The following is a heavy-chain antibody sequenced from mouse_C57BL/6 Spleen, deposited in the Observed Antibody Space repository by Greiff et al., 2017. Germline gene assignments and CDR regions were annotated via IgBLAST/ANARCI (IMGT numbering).Heavy chain of an antibody. CDR2: ISYDGSN. Sequence: VQLQQSGPGLVKPSQSLSLTCSVTGYSITSGYYWNWIRQFPGNKLEWMGYISYDGSNNYNPSLKNRISITRDTSKNQFFLKLNSVTTEDTATYYCARDGLYDGYYAWFAYWGQGTLVTVSA. D-gene: IGHD2-3*01. V-gene: IGHV3-6*01. CDR1: GYSITSGYY. J-gene: IGHJ3*01. CDR3: ARDGLYDGYYAWFAY.